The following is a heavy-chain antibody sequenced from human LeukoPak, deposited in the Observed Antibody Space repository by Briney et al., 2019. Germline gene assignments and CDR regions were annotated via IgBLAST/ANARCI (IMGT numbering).Heavy chain of an antibody. CDR2: ISGSGGST. CDR3: AKERATYYDFWSGYHTIGKLFDY. V-gene: IGHV3-23*01. Sequence: PGGSLRLSCAASGFTFSSYAMSWVRQAPGKGLEWVSAISGSGGSTYYADSVKGRFTISRDNSKNTLYLQMNSLRAEDTAVYYCAKERATYYDFWSGYHTIGKLFDYWGQGTLVTVSS. CDR1: GFTFSSYA. D-gene: IGHD3-3*01. J-gene: IGHJ4*02.